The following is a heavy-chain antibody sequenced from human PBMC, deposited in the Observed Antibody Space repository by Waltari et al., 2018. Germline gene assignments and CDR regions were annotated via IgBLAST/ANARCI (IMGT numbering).Heavy chain of an antibody. D-gene: IGHD6-13*01. CDR2: IIPDSGGT. CDR1: GYTFTDYY. Sequence: QVQLVQSGAEVKKPGASVKVPCKASGYTFTDYYIPWVRQAPGHGLEWMGWIIPDSGGTNYAQKFQGRVTMTRDTSISTAYMELSRLRSDDTAVYYCVCRIAETYFDYWGQGTLVTVSS. V-gene: IGHV1-2*02. CDR3: VCRIAETYFDY. J-gene: IGHJ4*02.